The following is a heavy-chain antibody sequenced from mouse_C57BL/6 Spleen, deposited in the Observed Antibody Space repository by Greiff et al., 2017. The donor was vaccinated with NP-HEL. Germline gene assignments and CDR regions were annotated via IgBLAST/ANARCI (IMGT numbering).Heavy chain of an antibody. CDR1: GFTFSSYA. V-gene: IGHV5-4*01. CDR3: ARDYYGSEDAMDY. CDR2: ISDGGSYT. D-gene: IGHD1-1*01. Sequence: EVQGVESGGGLVKPGGSLKLSCAASGFTFSSYAMSWVRQTPEKRLEWVATISDGGSYTYYPDNVKGRFTISRDNAKNNLYLQMSHLKSEDTAMYYCARDYYGSEDAMDYWGQGTSVTVSS. J-gene: IGHJ4*01.